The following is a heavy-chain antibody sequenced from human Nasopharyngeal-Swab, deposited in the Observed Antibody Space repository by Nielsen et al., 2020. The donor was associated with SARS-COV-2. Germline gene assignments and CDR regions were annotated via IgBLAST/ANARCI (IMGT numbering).Heavy chain of an antibody. J-gene: IGHJ6*02. Sequence: GGSLRLSCAASGFTFSNYSMNWVRQAPGKGLAWVSSISSSTSYIYYADSVKGRFTISRDNAKNSLYLQMNSLRAEDTAVYYCARDGFGESPYYYYYGMDVWGQGTTVTVSS. V-gene: IGHV3-21*01. CDR2: ISSSTSYI. CDR1: GFTFSNYS. CDR3: ARDGFGESPYYYYYGMDV. D-gene: IGHD3-10*01.